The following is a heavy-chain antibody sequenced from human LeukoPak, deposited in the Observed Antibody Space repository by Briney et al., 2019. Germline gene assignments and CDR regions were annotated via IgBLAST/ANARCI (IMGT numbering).Heavy chain of an antibody. V-gene: IGHV4-59*12. J-gene: IGHJ4*02. CDR2: VYYSGTT. CDR1: GGSISSYY. D-gene: IGHD2-2*01. CDR3: AREYSSSRYDY. Sequence: SETLSLTCTVSGGSISSYYWSWIRQPPGEGLEWIGSVYYSGTTYYNPSLKSRVTISVDTSKNQFSLRLSSVTAADTAVYYCAREYSSSRYDYWGQGTLVSVSS.